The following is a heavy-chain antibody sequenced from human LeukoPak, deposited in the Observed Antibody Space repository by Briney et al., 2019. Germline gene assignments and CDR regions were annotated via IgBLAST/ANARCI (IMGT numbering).Heavy chain of an antibody. CDR3: AKLGYSSSWYLYDY. CDR2: ISGSGGST. V-gene: IGHV3-23*01. CDR1: GFTFSSYA. Sequence: PGGSLRFSCAASGFTFSSYAMSWVRQAPGKGLEWVSAISGSGGSTYYADSVKGRFTISRDNSKNTLYLQMNSLRAEDTAVYYCAKLGYSSSWYLYDYWGQGTLVTVSS. J-gene: IGHJ4*02. D-gene: IGHD6-13*01.